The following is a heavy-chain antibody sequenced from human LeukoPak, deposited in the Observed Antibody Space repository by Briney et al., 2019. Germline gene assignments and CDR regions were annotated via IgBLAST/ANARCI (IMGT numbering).Heavy chain of an antibody. CDR3: ARGRSYGYYYYGMDV. CDR1: GYTFTSYD. Sequence: ASVKVSCKAFGYTFTSYDINWVRQATGQGLEWMGWMNPNSGNTGYAQKFQGRVTMTRNTSISTAYMELSSLRSEDTAVYYCARGRSYGYYYYGMDVWGQGTTVTVSS. D-gene: IGHD5-18*01. CDR2: MNPNSGNT. J-gene: IGHJ6*02. V-gene: IGHV1-8*01.